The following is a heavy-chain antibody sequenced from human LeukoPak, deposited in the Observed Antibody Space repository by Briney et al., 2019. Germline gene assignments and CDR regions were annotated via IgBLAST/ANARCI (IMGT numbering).Heavy chain of an antibody. J-gene: IGHJ4*02. V-gene: IGHV4-59*08. D-gene: IGHD5-24*01. CDR3: ARHVWLQPFDY. CDR2: IYYSGST. CDR1: GGSMNSYY. Sequence: SETLSLTCSVSGGSMNSYYWSWIRQSPGKGLEWIGYIYYSGSTNYNPPLKSRVTISVDTSKNQFSLKLSSVTAADTAVYYCARHVWLQPFDYWGQGTLVTVSS.